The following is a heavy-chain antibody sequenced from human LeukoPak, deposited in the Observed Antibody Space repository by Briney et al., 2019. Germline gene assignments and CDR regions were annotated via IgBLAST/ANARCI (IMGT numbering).Heavy chain of an antibody. CDR1: GFTFSSYA. V-gene: IGHV3-23*01. Sequence: PGGSLRLSCAASGFTFSSYAVSWVRQAPGKGLEWVSAISGSGGSTYYADSVKGRFTISRDNSKNTLYLQMNSLRAEDTAVYYCATHPNYDYVWGSYRYTPFDYWGQGTLVTVSS. CDR2: ISGSGGST. D-gene: IGHD3-16*02. J-gene: IGHJ4*02. CDR3: ATHPNYDYVWGSYRYTPFDY.